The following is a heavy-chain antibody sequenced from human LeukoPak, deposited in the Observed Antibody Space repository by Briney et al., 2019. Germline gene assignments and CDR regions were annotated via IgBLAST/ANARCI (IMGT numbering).Heavy chain of an antibody. D-gene: IGHD1-26*01. CDR1: GFTFSSYA. V-gene: IGHV3-23*01. CDR2: ISASGGST. Sequence: PGGSLRLSCAASGFTFSSYAMSWARQAPGKGLEWVSGISASGGSTYYADSVKGRFTISRDNSKNTLYLQMNSLRAEDTAVYYCAKALVGAITFDYWGQGTLVTVSS. J-gene: IGHJ4*02. CDR3: AKALVGAITFDY.